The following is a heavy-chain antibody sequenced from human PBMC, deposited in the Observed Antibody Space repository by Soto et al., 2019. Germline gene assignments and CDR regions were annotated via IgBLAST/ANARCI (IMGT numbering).Heavy chain of an antibody. CDR3: ARDVGYCSSTSCYGY. CDR1: GGTFSSYT. V-gene: IGHV1-69*08. CDR2: IIPILGIA. Sequence: QVQLVQSGAEVKKPGSSVKVSCKASGGTFSSYTISWVRQAPGQGLEWMGRIIPILGIANYAQKFQGRVTITADKSTSTAYMELSSLRSEDTTVYDCARDVGYCSSTSCYGYWGQGTLVTVSS. J-gene: IGHJ4*02. D-gene: IGHD2-2*01.